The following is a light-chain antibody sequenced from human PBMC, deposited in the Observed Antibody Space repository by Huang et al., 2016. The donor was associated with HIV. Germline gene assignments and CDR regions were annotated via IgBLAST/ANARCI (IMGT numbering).Light chain of an antibody. CDR1: QSVSNY. CDR2: SAS. CDR3: QQYGSSVFT. J-gene: IGKJ3*01. Sequence: EIVLTQSPGTLSLSPGERATLSCRASQSVSNYLAWYQQKPGQAPRLLIYSASNRATYIPDRFSGGGSGTDFTLTISRLEPEDFAVYYCQQYGSSVFTFGPGTKVDIK. V-gene: IGKV3-20*01.